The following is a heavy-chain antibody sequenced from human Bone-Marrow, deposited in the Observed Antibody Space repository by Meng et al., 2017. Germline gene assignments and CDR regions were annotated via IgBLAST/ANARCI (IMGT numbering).Heavy chain of an antibody. D-gene: IGHD6-13*01. Sequence: GESLKISCVASGLRFTDAWMSWVRQAPGKGLEWVSRIKRNRDGGTIDYAARVKGRFTISRDESKNTLYLQMDSLITEDTAVYFCATGAAAADHWGQGTLVTVSS. V-gene: IGHV3-15*01. CDR3: ATGAAAADH. CDR1: GLRFTDAW. CDR2: IKRNRDGGTI. J-gene: IGHJ4*02.